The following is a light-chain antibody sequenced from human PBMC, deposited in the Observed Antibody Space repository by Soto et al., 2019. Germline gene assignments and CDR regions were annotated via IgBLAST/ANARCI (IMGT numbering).Light chain of an antibody. CDR1: SSNIGSNN. CDR3: EAWDDSLNGVV. Sequence: VLTQTPSASGTPGQRVNISCSGSSSNIGSNNVNWYQQLPGTAPKLLIYSNNQRPSGVPDRFSGSKSGTSASLAISGLQSEDEADYYCEAWDDSLNGVVFGGGTKLTVL. CDR2: SNN. V-gene: IGLV1-44*01. J-gene: IGLJ2*01.